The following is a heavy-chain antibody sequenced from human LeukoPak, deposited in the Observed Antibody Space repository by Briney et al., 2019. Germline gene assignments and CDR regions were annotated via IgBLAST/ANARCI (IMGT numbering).Heavy chain of an antibody. V-gene: IGHV1-8*01. J-gene: IGHJ4*02. CDR3: ARSNHGSGSGDFDY. D-gene: IGHD3-10*01. CDR1: GYTFTSYD. Sequence: ASVKVSCKASGYTFTSYDINWVRQATGQGLEWMGWMNPNSGNTGYAQKFQGRVTMTRNTSISTAYMELSSLRSEDTAVYYCARSNHGSGSGDFDYWGQGTLVTVSS. CDR2: MNPNSGNT.